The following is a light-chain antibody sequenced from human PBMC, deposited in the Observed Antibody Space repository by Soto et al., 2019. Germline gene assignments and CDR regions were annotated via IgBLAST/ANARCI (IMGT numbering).Light chain of an antibody. CDR3: QQSYVTPWT. J-gene: IGKJ1*01. V-gene: IGKV1-39*01. CDR2: AAS. CDR1: QSTSSW. Sequence: DIQMTQSPSTLSASVGDRGTITCRASQSTSSWLAWYQQKPGKAPKLLIYAASSLQSGVPSRFSGSGSGTDFTLTSSSLQPEDFATYYCQQSYVTPWTVGQGTKVDIK.